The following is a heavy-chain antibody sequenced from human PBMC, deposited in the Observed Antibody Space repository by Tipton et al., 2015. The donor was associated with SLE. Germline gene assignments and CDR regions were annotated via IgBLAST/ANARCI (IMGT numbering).Heavy chain of an antibody. CDR2: INPYNGVK. V-gene: IGHV1-2*02. J-gene: IGHJ4*02. CDR1: GYTFTDYY. Sequence: QVQLVQSGAEVKKPGASVKVSCKTSGYTFTDYYIHWVRQAPGQGLEWMGWINPYNGVKNYAQTFQGRVTMTRDSSLSTAYMELSRLTSDDTAVYYCARKQPPDYWGQGALVTVSS. D-gene: IGHD5-18*01. CDR3: ARKQPPDY.